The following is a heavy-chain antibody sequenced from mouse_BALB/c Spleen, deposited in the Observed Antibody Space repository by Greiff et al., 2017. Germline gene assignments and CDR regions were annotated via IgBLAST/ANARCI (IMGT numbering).Heavy chain of an antibody. V-gene: IGHV5-4*02. Sequence: EVKLVESGGGLVKPGGSLKLSCAASGFTFSDYYMYWVRQTPEKRLEWVATISDGGSYTYYPDSVKGRFTISRDNAKNNLYLQMSSLKSEDTAMYYCARGYYLYAMDYWGQGTSVTVSS. CDR3: ARGYYLYAMDY. CDR2: ISDGGSYT. J-gene: IGHJ4*01. D-gene: IGHD2-1*01. CDR1: GFTFSDYY.